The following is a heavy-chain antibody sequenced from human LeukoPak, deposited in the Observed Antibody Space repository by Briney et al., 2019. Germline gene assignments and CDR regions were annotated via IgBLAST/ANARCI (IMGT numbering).Heavy chain of an antibody. CDR3: ARGGMGSRSQESYYYGMDV. D-gene: IGHD6-6*01. J-gene: IGHJ6*02. CDR1: GFTFNTYS. Sequence: PGGSLRLSCAASGFTFNTYSMNWVRQAPGKGLEWVSSISSNSRYIYYTDLVKGRFTISRDNAKNSLFLQLNSLRAEDTAVYYCARGGMGSRSQESYYYGMDVWGQGTTVTVSS. CDR2: ISSNSRYI. V-gene: IGHV3-21*01.